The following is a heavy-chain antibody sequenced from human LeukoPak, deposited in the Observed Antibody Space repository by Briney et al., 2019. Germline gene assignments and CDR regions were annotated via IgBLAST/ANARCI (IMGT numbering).Heavy chain of an antibody. J-gene: IGHJ6*03. D-gene: IGHD6-19*01. CDR1: GFTFSSYS. CDR3: ARGSGWFNHYYMDV. Sequence: PGGSLRLSCAASGFTFSSYSMNWVRQAPRKGLEWVANIKQDGSEKYYVDSVKGRFTISRDNSKNTLYLQMGSLRTEDMAVYYCARGSGWFNHYYMDVWGKGTTVTISS. V-gene: IGHV3-7*01. CDR2: IKQDGSEK.